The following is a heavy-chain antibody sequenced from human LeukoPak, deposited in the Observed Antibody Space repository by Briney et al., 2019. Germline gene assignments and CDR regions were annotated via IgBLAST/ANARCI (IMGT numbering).Heavy chain of an antibody. CDR1: GFTFSTYA. CDR2: IASNGGST. D-gene: IGHD2-2*01. J-gene: IGHJ4*02. CDR3: VKSGYCNSINCPYDY. Sequence: PWGSLRLSCAASGFTFSTYAMTWVRQAPGKGLKFVSAIASNGGSTYYAESVKGRFTISRDNSKNTLYLQMNSLRAEDTAVYYCVKSGYCNSINCPYDYWGQGTLVTVSS. V-gene: IGHV3-64D*06.